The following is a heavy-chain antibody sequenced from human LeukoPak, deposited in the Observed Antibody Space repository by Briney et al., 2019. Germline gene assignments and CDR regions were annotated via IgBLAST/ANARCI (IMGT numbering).Heavy chain of an antibody. CDR3: ARHARGTGYFDY. D-gene: IGHD3/OR15-3a*01. CDR1: GGSISSYD. V-gene: IGHV4-59*08. CDR2: IYYSGST. Sequence: SETLSLTCTVSGGSISSYDWSWIRQPPGKGLEWIGYIYYSGSTNYNTSLKSRVTISVDTSKNQLSLNLSSVTAADTAVYYCARHARGTGYFDYWGQGTLVTVSS. J-gene: IGHJ4*02.